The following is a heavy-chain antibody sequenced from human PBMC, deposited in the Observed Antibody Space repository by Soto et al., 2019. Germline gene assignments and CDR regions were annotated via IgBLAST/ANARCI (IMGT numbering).Heavy chain of an antibody. J-gene: IGHJ4*02. D-gene: IGHD3-10*01. CDR2: IYYSGST. CDR3: ARLRGVYFDY. Sequence: QVQLQESGPGLVKPSETLSLTCTVSGGSISSYYWSWIRQPPGKGLEWIGYIYYSGSTNYNPSLRSRVTISVDTSNNQCALKLSSVTAADTAVYYCARLRGVYFDYWGQGTLVTVSS. CDR1: GGSISSYY. V-gene: IGHV4-59*08.